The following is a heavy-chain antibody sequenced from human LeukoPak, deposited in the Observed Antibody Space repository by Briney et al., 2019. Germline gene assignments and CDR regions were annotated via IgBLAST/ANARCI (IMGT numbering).Heavy chain of an antibody. CDR2: IYSGGST. J-gene: IGHJ4*02. D-gene: IGHD6-19*01. V-gene: IGHV3-66*01. CDR3: ARSLPTDPSGWYFGTLDY. CDR1: GFTVSSNY. Sequence: GGSLRLSCAASGFTVSSNYMSWVRQAPGKGLEWVSVIYSGGSTYYADSVKGRFTISRDNSKNTLYLQMNSLRAEDTAVYYCARSLPTDPSGWYFGTLDYWGQGTLVTVSS.